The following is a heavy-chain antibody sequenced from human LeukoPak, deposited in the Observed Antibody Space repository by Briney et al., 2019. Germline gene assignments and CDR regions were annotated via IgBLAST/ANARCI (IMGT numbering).Heavy chain of an antibody. CDR3: AKGPSIAAAGGYYYGMDV. J-gene: IGHJ6*02. V-gene: IGHV1-18*01. Sequence: ASVKVSCKASGYTFTSYGISWVRQAPGQGLEWMGGITTYNGNTKYAQKFQGRVTVTTATSTSTAYMELRSLRPDDTAVYYCAKGPSIAAAGGYYYGMDVWGQGTTVTVSS. D-gene: IGHD6-13*01. CDR1: GYTFTSYG. CDR2: ITTYNGNT.